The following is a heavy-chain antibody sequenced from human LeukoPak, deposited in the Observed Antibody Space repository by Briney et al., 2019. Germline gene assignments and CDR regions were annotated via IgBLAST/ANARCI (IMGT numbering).Heavy chain of an antibody. J-gene: IGHJ4*02. CDR1: GXTFSRYW. CDR3: ARERVMYYYGAGSPDY. D-gene: IGHD3-10*01. Sequence: AGGSLRLSCAASGXTFSRYWMHWVRQGPGKGLVWVLRINSDGSSTSYADCVKGRFTISRDNAKNTLYLQMNSLRAEDTAVYYFARERVMYYYGAGSPDYWGQGTLVTVSS. V-gene: IGHV3-74*01. CDR2: INSDGSST.